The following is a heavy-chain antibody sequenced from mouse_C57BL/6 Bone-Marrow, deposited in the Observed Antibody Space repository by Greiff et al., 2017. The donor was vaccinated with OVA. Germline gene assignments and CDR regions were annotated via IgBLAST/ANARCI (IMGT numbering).Heavy chain of an antibody. CDR3: TTYGYYAY. CDR2: IDPENGDT. D-gene: IGHD2-3*01. V-gene: IGHV14-4*01. Sequence: EVKVVESGAELVRPGASVKLSCTASGFNIKDDYMHWVKQRPEQGLEWIGWIDPENGDTEYASKFQGKATITADTSSNTAYLQLSSLTSEDTAVYYCTTYGYYAYWGQGTLVTVSA. CDR1: GFNIKDDY. J-gene: IGHJ3*01.